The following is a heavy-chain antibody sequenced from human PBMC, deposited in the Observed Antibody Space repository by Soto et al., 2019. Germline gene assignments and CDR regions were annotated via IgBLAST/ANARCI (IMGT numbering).Heavy chain of an antibody. CDR3: ARDPTMVYAPLGWFDP. CDR2: IIPIFGTA. Sequence: ASVKVSCKASGGTFSSYAISWVRQAPGQGLEWMGGIIPIFGTANYAQKFQGRVTITADESTSTAYMELSSLRSEDTAVYYCARDPTMVYAPLGWFDPWGQGTLVTVSS. J-gene: IGHJ5*02. CDR1: GGTFSSYA. D-gene: IGHD2-8*01. V-gene: IGHV1-69*13.